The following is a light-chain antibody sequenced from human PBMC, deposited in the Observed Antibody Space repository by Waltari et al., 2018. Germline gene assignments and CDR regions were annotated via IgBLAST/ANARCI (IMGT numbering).Light chain of an antibody. CDR2: TTS. Sequence: EIVLTQSPGTLSLSPGERATLSCRARQSVSGGYVAWYQQKPGQAPRVLIYTTSARATGIPDRFSGSGSGTDFTLTISRLEPEDSAVYYCQTFGDSRTFGQGTKVEI. CDR3: QTFGDSRT. J-gene: IGKJ1*01. V-gene: IGKV3-20*01. CDR1: QSVSGGY.